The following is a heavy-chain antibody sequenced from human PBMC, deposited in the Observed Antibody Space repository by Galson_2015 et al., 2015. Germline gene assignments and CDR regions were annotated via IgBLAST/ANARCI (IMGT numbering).Heavy chain of an antibody. CDR1: GYTFTGYY. CDR3: ARGPGLLATTPCDY. D-gene: IGHD1-1*01. Sequence: SVKVSCKASGYTFTGYYMHWVRQAPGQGLEWMGWINPNSGDTSYAQKFQGWVTMTRDTSISTAYMELSRLRSDDTAVYYCARGPGLLATTPCDYWGQGTLVTVSS. CDR2: INPNSGDT. V-gene: IGHV1-2*04. J-gene: IGHJ4*02.